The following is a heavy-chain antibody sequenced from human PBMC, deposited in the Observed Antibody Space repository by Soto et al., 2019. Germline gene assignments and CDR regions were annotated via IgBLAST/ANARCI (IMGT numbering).Heavy chain of an antibody. CDR1: KFTFSNYW. D-gene: IGHD3-10*01. V-gene: IGHV3-7*01. CDR2: IKEDGSEK. CDR3: ARVYFKYDY. J-gene: IGHJ4*02. Sequence: PGGSLRLSCVASKFTFSNYWMTWVRQAPGKGLEWVANIKEDGSEKYYVDSVKGRFTISRDNAKNSLYLQMNSLRAEDTAVYYCARVYFKYDYWGQGTRVTVSS.